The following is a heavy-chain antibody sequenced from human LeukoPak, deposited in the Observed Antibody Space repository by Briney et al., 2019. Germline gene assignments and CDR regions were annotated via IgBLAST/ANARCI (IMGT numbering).Heavy chain of an antibody. Sequence: GGSLRLSCAASGFAFSSYAMHWVRQAPGKGLEWVAIISHDGITEDYSDSVKGRFTISRDNFKNTLFLQMNSLRDEDTAVYYCVRDISTGWSIKYFFDYWGQGTLVTVSS. D-gene: IGHD6-19*01. CDR3: VRDISTGWSIKYFFDY. CDR1: GFAFSSYA. CDR2: ISHDGITE. V-gene: IGHV3-30*04. J-gene: IGHJ4*02.